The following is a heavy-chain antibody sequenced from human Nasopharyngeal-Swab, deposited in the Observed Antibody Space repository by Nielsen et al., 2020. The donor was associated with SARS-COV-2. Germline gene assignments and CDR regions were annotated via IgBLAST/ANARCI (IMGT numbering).Heavy chain of an antibody. Sequence: SVKVSCKASGGTFNNYTINWVRQAPGQGLEWMGGITPIFGTPNYAQKFQGGVTITADKSTSTAYMELWRLRSEDTAVYYCARDPLDYYVTSGYGAFDIWGQGTMVTVSS. CDR2: ITPIFGTP. D-gene: IGHD3-22*01. CDR1: GGTFNNYT. V-gene: IGHV1-69*06. CDR3: ARDPLDYYVTSGYGAFDI. J-gene: IGHJ3*02.